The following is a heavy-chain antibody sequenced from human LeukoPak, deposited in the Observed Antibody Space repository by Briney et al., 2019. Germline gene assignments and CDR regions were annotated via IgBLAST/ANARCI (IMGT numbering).Heavy chain of an antibody. CDR2: IYPGDSVT. CDR1: GYSFTSYW. Sequence: GESLKISCKGSGYSFTSYWIGWVRQLPGKGLEWMGNIYPGDSVTRYHPSFQGQATISADKSITPSNLKWSSLKASDSGMYYCARRSKEQCIDYWGQGNLVSVSS. D-gene: IGHD6-19*01. V-gene: IGHV5-51*01. J-gene: IGHJ4*02. CDR3: ARRSKEQCIDY.